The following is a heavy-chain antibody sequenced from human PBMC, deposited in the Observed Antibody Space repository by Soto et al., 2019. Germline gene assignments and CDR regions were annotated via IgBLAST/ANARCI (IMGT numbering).Heavy chain of an antibody. CDR3: ARSPGWYALDF. J-gene: IGHJ3*01. V-gene: IGHV1-3*01. CDR1: GYTFTTNA. CDR2: INAGNGNI. Sequence: GASVKVSCKASGYTFTTNAIHWVRRAPGQRPEWMGWINAGNGNIRYSQRFQGRLTIARDTSATTVYMELSSLTSEDTAVYYCARSPGWYALDFWGQGTMVTVSS. D-gene: IGHD6-19*01.